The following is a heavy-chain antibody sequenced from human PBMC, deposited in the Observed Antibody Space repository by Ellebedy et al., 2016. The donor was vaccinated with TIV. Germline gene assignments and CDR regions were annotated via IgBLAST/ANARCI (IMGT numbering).Heavy chain of an antibody. V-gene: IGHV4-61*02. Sequence: SETLSLXXTVSGGSTSSGGYYWSWIRQPAGKGLEWIGRIYTSGSTDYNPSLKSRVTMSLDTSNNQSSLHLTSVTAADTAIYYCAREFGQWGQGTLVTVSS. D-gene: IGHD3-16*01. CDR2: IYTSGST. J-gene: IGHJ4*02. CDR3: AREFGQ. CDR1: GGSTSSGGYY.